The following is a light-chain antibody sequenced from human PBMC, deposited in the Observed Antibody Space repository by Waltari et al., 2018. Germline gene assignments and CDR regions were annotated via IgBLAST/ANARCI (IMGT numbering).Light chain of an antibody. V-gene: IGKV3-20*01. Sequence: IVLTQSPGTLSLSPGERPTLPCRASQSVSRYLAWYQQKPGQAPRLLIYDASTRATGIPDRFSGSGSGTDFSLTISRLEPEDFAVYYCQKYGRLPATFGQGTKVEIK. CDR2: DAS. CDR3: QKYGRLPAT. J-gene: IGKJ1*01. CDR1: QSVSRY.